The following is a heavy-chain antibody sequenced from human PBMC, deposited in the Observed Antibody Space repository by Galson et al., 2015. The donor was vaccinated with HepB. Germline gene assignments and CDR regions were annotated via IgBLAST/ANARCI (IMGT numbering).Heavy chain of an antibody. CDR3: GRPSDCRGNSCSQFNDAFDI. Sequence: SVKVSCKASGVTFSNYAINWVRQAPGQGLEWMGGIIPIVITPHYAQKFQGRVTISADESTSTAYMELSGLRFEDTAVYYCGRPSDCRGNSCSQFNDAFDIWGQGTMVTVSS. J-gene: IGHJ3*02. V-gene: IGHV1-69*13. CDR2: IIPIVITP. D-gene: IGHD2-15*01. CDR1: GVTFSNYA.